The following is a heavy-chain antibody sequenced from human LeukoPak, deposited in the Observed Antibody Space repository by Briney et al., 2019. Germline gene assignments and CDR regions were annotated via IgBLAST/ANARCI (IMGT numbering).Heavy chain of an antibody. CDR2: IYSGGGT. CDR3: ARDKYSYGPLDYGDY. D-gene: IGHD5-18*01. CDR1: GFTVSSNY. V-gene: IGHV3-66*01. Sequence: GGSLRLSCAASGFTVSSNYMSWVRQAPGKGLEWVSVIYSGGGTYYADSVKGRFTVSRDNAKNSLYLQMNSLRAEDTAVYYCARDKYSYGPLDYGDYWGQGTLVTVSS. J-gene: IGHJ4*02.